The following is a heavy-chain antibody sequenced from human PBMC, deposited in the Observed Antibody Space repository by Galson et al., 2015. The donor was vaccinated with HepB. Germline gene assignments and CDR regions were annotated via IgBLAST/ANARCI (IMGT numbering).Heavy chain of an antibody. Sequence: SLRLSCAASGFTFSNARMSWVRQAPGKGLEWVGRIKSKTDGGTTDYAAPVKGRFTISRDDSKNTLYLQMNSLKTEDTGVYYCITDGAPRPYSSSSSGAFDIWGQGTKATVSS. CDR2: IKSKTDGGTT. CDR3: ITDGAPRPYSSSSSGAFDI. D-gene: IGHD6-6*01. CDR1: GFTFSNAR. V-gene: IGHV3-15*01. J-gene: IGHJ3*02.